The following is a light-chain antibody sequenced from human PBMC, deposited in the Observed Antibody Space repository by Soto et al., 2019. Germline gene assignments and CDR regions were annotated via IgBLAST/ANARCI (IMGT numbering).Light chain of an antibody. Sequence: DIQMTQSTSSLSASVGDIVSITCRASQGISSSLAWYQQEPGKGPKLLIYAASTLQSGVPSRFSGSGSGTDFTLTISSLQPEDSATYYCQQLKNYPVTFGQGTRREIK. CDR3: QQLKNYPVT. J-gene: IGKJ5*01. CDR1: QGISSS. V-gene: IGKV1-9*01. CDR2: AAS.